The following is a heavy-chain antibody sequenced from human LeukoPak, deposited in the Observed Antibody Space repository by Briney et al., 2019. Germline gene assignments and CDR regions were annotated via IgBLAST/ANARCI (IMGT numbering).Heavy chain of an antibody. Sequence: RASVKVSCKASGYTFTSYYMHWVRQAPGQGLEWMGIINPSGGSTSYAQKLQGRVTMTTDTSTSTAYMELRSLRSDDTAVYYCARVNYYDSSGRFDYWGQGTLVTVSS. CDR1: GYTFTSYY. J-gene: IGHJ4*02. D-gene: IGHD3-22*01. CDR3: ARVNYYDSSGRFDY. CDR2: INPSGGST. V-gene: IGHV1-46*01.